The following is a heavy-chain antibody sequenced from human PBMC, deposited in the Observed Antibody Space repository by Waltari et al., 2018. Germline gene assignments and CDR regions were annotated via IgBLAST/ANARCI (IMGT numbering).Heavy chain of an antibody. CDR2: VDPEDGET. J-gene: IGHJ6*03. Sequence: EVQLVQSGAEVKKPGATVKISCKVSGYTFTDYYMHWVQQAPGKGLEWMGLVDPEDGETISAGKFNGKVTITAYTSTDTAYMELSSLGSEDTAVYYCATGMYYYDSSAIGGLDYYYMDVWGKGTTVTVSS. CDR3: ATGMYYYDSSAIGGLDYYYMDV. D-gene: IGHD3-22*01. CDR1: GYTFTDYY. V-gene: IGHV1-69-2*01.